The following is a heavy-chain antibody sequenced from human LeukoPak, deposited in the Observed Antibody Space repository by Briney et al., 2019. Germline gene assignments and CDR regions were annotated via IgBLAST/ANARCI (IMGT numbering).Heavy chain of an antibody. CDR1: GFTFSSYA. CDR2: IYYSGST. Sequence: NPGGSLRLSCAASGFTFSSYAMSWIRQPPGKGLEWIGYIYYSGSTNYNPSLKSRVTISVDTSKNQFSLKLSSVTAADTAVYYCARLLGPYYYYYYMDVWGKGTTVTVSS. D-gene: IGHD1-26*01. V-gene: IGHV4-59*08. CDR3: ARLLGPYYYYYYMDV. J-gene: IGHJ6*03.